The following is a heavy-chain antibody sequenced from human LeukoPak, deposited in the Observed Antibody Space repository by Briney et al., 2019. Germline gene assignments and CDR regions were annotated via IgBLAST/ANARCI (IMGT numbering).Heavy chain of an antibody. J-gene: IGHJ4*02. CDR2: IYYGGST. D-gene: IGHD3-10*01. Sequence: SETLSLTCTVSGVSISSYYWSWIRQPPGKGLDWIGYIYYGGSTNYNPSLKSRVTISIDMSKNQFSLKLSSVTAADTAVYYCARGGSLFEYWGQGTLVTVSS. CDR1: GVSISSYY. CDR3: ARGGSLFEY. V-gene: IGHV4-59*01.